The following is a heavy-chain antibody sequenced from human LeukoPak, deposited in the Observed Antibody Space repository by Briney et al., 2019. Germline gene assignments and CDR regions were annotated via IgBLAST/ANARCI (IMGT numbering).Heavy chain of an antibody. D-gene: IGHD3-3*01. J-gene: IGHJ4*02. Sequence: ASVKVSCKVSGYTLTELSMHWVRQAPGKGLEWMGGFDPEDGETIYAQKFQGRVTMTEDTSTDTAYMELSSLRSEDTAVYYCATDLTGAFGVVNIFDYWGQGTLDTVSS. V-gene: IGHV1-24*01. CDR2: FDPEDGET. CDR3: ATDLTGAFGVVNIFDY. CDR1: GYTLTELS.